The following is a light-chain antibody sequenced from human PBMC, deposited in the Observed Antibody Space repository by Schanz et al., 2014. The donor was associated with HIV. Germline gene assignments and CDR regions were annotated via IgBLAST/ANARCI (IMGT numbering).Light chain of an antibody. J-gene: IGLJ2*01. V-gene: IGLV2-14*02. CDR1: SSDVGSYNP. Sequence: QSALTQPASVSGSPGQSITISCTGTSSDVGSYNPLSSYQQHPGQAPKLLIYDVTYRPSGVSNRFSGSKSGNTASLTISGLQAEDEADYYCNSYTSKNTPIFGGGTKLTVL. CDR3: NSYTSKNTPI. CDR2: DVT.